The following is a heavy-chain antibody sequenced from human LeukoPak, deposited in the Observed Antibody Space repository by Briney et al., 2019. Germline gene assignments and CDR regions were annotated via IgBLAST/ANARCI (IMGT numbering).Heavy chain of an antibody. D-gene: IGHD3-16*01. CDR1: GGSFSGYY. J-gene: IGHJ3*02. CDR2: INHSGST. V-gene: IGHV4-34*01. Sequence: SETLSLTCAVYGGSFSGYYWSWIRQPPGKGLEWIGEINHSGSTNYNPSLKSRVTISVDTSKNQFSLKLSSVTAADTAVYYCARRRAINYDYVWGKSNAFDIWGQGTMVTVSS. CDR3: ARRRAINYDYVWGKSNAFDI.